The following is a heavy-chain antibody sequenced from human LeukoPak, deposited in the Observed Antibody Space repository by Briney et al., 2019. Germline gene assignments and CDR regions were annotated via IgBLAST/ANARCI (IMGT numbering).Heavy chain of an antibody. J-gene: IGHJ6*02. V-gene: IGHV3-74*03. CDR3: AKQGPTYYYFGLDV. CDR1: GFPFSSSW. Sequence: GGSLRLSCAASGFPFSSSWMNWVRQAPGKGLMCVSRIKGDGSITTYADFVKGRFTISRGNSKKIVYLHMNSLRAQDTAVYYCAKQGPTYYYFGLDVWGRGTTVTVSS. CDR2: IKGDGSIT.